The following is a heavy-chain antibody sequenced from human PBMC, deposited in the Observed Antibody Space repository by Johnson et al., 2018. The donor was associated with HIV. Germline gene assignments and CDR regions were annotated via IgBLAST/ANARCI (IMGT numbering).Heavy chain of an antibody. CDR1: GFTFSSYA. Sequence: QVQLVESGGGVVQPGRSLRLSCAASGFTFSSYAMHWVRQAPGKGLEWVAVISYDGSNKYYADSVKGRFTIPRDNSKNTLYLQMNSLRAEDTAGYFCARDRRYYDSSGYYHDAFDIWGQGTMVTVSS. CDR2: ISYDGSNK. V-gene: IGHV3-30*04. D-gene: IGHD3-22*01. CDR3: ARDRRYYDSSGYYHDAFDI. J-gene: IGHJ3*02.